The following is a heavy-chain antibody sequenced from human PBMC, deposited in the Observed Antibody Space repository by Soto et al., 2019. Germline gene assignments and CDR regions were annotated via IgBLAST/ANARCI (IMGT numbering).Heavy chain of an antibody. CDR3: ARRPVGLGMNV. V-gene: IGHV4-39*01. CDR1: GGSISSSSYY. Sequence: QLQLQESGPGLVKPSETLSLTCTVSGGSISSSSYYWGWIRQPPGKGLEWIGSIYYSGSTYYNPSLMSRVATSVDPSNSQLSLKLISITAADAAVYYCARRPVGLGMNVWGQGTTVTVSS. J-gene: IGHJ6*02. D-gene: IGHD2-2*03. CDR2: IYYSGST.